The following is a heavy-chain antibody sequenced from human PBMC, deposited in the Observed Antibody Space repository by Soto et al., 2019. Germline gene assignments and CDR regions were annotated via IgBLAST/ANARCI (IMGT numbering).Heavy chain of an antibody. V-gene: IGHV3-74*01. D-gene: IGHD3-10*01. CDR1: GFTFSSYW. J-gene: IGHJ4*02. CDR2: INSDGSST. Sequence: GGSLRLSCAASGFTFSSYWVHWVRQAPGKGLVWVSRINSDGSSTSYADSVKGRFTISRDNAKNTLYLQMNSLRAEDTAVYYCARAYYYGSGSYYFDYWGQGTLVTVSS. CDR3: ARAYYYGSGSYYFDY.